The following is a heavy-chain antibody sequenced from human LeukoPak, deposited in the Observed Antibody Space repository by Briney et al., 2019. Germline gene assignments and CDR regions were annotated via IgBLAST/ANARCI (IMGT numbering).Heavy chain of an antibody. CDR3: ARVGLVVDAPRQRMGWFDP. CDR2: IYHSGST. Sequence: SETLSLTCTVSGYSISSGYYWGWIRQPPGKGLEWIGSIYHSGSTYYNPSLKSRVTISVDTSKNQFSLKLSSVTAADTAVYYCARVGLVVDAPRQRMGWFDPWGQGTLVTVSS. CDR1: GYSISSGYY. J-gene: IGHJ5*02. V-gene: IGHV4-38-2*02. D-gene: IGHD2-15*01.